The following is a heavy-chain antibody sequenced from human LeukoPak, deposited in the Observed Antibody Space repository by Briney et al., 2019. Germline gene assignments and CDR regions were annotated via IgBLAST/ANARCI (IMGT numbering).Heavy chain of an antibody. CDR1: GGSISNGDHY. CDR3: ARDTNYYDSSGLDY. V-gene: IGHV4-30-4*08. D-gene: IGHD3-22*01. J-gene: IGHJ4*02. CDR2: IYYSGST. Sequence: PSETLSLTCTVSGGSISNGDHYWSWIRQHPGKGLEWIGHIYYSGSTYYNPSLKCRVTISVDTSKNQFSLKLSSVTAADTAVYYCARDTNYYDSSGLDYWGQGTLVTVSS.